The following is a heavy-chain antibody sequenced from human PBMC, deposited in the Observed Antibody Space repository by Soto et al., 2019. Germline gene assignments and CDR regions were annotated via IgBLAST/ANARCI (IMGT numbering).Heavy chain of an antibody. Sequence: ASVKVSCKVSGYTLTELSMHWVRQAPGKGLEWMGGFDPEDGETIYAQKFQGRVTMTEDTSTDTAYMELSSLRSEDTAMYYCATAYYDILTGYRGYYYYMDVWGKGTTVTVSS. V-gene: IGHV1-24*01. J-gene: IGHJ6*03. D-gene: IGHD3-9*01. CDR3: ATAYYDILTGYRGYYYYMDV. CDR1: GYTLTELS. CDR2: FDPEDGET.